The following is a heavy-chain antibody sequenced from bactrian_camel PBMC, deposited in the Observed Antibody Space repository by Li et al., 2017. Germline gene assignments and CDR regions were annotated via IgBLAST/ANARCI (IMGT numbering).Heavy chain of an antibody. Sequence: WSLALSRAVSGWTPTYENYCMAWFRQAPGKEREAVATIDTDDSKSYADFVKGRFTITQNNAENTVYLQMNSLKPDDTAMYYCAKDSAAQYKYYSGSDAFPGGGEYKYWCQGTQVTV. D-gene: IGHD2*01. CDR2: IDTDDSK. J-gene: IGHJ4*01. CDR3: AKDSAAQYKYYSGSDAFPGGGEYKY. V-gene: IGHV3S1*01. CDR1: GWTPTYENYC.